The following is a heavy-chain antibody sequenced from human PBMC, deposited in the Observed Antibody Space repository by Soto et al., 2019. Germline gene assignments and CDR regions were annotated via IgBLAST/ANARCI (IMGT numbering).Heavy chain of an antibody. D-gene: IGHD2-8*02. CDR2: ISWNSGSI. CDR1: GFPFGDYA. CDR3: ANSGGTVGYMDD. V-gene: IGHV3-9*01. Sequence: GGSLRLSCAASGFPFGDYAMNWVRQAPGKGLEWVSGISWNSGSIGYADSVKGRFTISRDNAKNSLYLQMNSLRVEDTALYYCANSGGTVGYMDDWGKGTTVTVSS. J-gene: IGHJ6*03.